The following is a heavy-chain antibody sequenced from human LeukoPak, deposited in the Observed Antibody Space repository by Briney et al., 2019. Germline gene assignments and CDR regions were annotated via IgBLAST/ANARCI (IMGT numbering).Heavy chain of an antibody. CDR3: ASFAGYSSSWYDYRAFDI. CDR2: IIPIFGTA. J-gene: IGHJ3*02. CDR1: GGTFSSYA. Sequence: ASVKVSCKASGGTFSSYAISWVRQAPGQGLEWMGGIIPIFGTANYAQKFQGRVTITADESTSTAYMELSSLRSEDTAVYYCASFAGYSSSWYDYRAFDIWGQGTMVTVSS. V-gene: IGHV1-69*13. D-gene: IGHD6-13*01.